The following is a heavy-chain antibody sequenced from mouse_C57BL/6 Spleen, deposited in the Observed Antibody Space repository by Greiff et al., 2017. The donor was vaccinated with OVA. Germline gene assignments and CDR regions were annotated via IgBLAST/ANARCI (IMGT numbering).Heavy chain of an antibody. Sequence: VQLQQSGPELVKPGASVKISCKASGYTFTDYYMNWVKQSHGKSLEWIGDINPNNGGTSYNQKFKGKATLTVDKSSSTAYMELRSLTSEDSAVYYCARKAWDYWYFDVWGTGTTVTVSS. D-gene: IGHD4-1*01. CDR1: GYTFTDYY. V-gene: IGHV1-26*01. CDR3: ARKAWDYWYFDV. J-gene: IGHJ1*03. CDR2: INPNNGGT.